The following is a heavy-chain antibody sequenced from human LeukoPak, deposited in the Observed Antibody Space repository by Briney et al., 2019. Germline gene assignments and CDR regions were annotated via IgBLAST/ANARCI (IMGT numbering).Heavy chain of an antibody. Sequence: PSETLSLTCAVSGGSISSCNWWSWVRQPPGKGLEWIGEIYHSGSTNYNPSLKSRVTISVDKSKNQFSLKLSSVTAADTAVYYCARDPSHCSSTSCYNSNWFDPWGQGTLVTVSS. V-gene: IGHV4-4*02. D-gene: IGHD2-2*01. CDR1: GGSISSCNW. J-gene: IGHJ5*02. CDR3: ARDPSHCSSTSCYNSNWFDP. CDR2: IYHSGST.